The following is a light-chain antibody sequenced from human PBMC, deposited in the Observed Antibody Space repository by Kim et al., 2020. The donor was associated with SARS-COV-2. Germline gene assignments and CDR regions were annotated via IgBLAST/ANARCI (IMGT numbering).Light chain of an antibody. CDR3: CSYAGSSTLEV. J-gene: IGLJ3*02. CDR2: EGS. CDR1: SSDVGSYNL. Sequence: SITNSCTGTSSDVGSYNLVSWYQQHPGKAPKLMIYEGSKRPSGVSNRFSGSKSGNTASLTISGLQAEDEADYYCCSYAGSSTLEVFGGGTQLTVL. V-gene: IGLV2-23*01.